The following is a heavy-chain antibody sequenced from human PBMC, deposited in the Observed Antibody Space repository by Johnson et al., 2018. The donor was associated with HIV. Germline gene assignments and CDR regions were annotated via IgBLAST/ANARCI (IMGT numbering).Heavy chain of an antibody. J-gene: IGHJ3*02. V-gene: IGHV3-30-3*01. Sequence: VQLVESGGGVVQPGRSLRLSCAASGFTFSNYAMHWVRQAPGKGLEWVAVISYDGSNKYSADSVKGRFTISRDNSKNTLYLQMNSLRTEDTAVYYCARPDRGRYLDAFDIWGQGTMVTVSS. D-gene: IGHD1-26*01. CDR1: GFTFSNYA. CDR3: ARPDRGRYLDAFDI. CDR2: ISYDGSNK.